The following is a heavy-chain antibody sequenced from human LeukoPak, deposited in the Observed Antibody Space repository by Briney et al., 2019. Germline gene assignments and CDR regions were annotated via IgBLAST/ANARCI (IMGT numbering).Heavy chain of an antibody. CDR2: IYYSGST. Sequence: SETLSLTCTVSGGSISSGGYYWSWIRQHPGKGLEWIGYIYYSGSTYYNPSLKSRVTISVDTSKNRFSLKLSSVTAADTAVYYCARGRYYNVFFDYWGQGTLVTVSS. D-gene: IGHD3-10*01. CDR1: GGSISSGGYY. CDR3: ARGRYYNVFFDY. J-gene: IGHJ4*02. V-gene: IGHV4-31*03.